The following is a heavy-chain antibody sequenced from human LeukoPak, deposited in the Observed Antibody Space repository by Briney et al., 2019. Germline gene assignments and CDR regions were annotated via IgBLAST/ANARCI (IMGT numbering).Heavy chain of an antibody. Sequence: SETLSLTCAVSGGSISSSNWWSWIRQPPGKGLEWIGEIYHSGSTNYNPSLKSRVTMSVDTSKNHLSLKVNSVTAADTGIYYCATNSGDGYWGQGTLVIVSS. CDR1: GGSISSSNW. V-gene: IGHV4-4*02. D-gene: IGHD3-10*01. J-gene: IGHJ4*02. CDR2: IYHSGST. CDR3: ATNSGDGY.